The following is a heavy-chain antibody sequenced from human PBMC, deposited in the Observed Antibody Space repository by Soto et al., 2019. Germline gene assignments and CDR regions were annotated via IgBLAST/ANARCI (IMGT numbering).Heavy chain of an antibody. CDR1: GFTFNTYW. CDR2: IKHDGSDS. D-gene: IGHD2-21*01. Sequence: EVQLVESGGGLVQPGGSLRLSCTASGFTFNTYWMTWVRQAPGKGLEWVASIKHDGSDSWYVYSVEGRFIASRDNAKNSLFLQMDSLRAEDTAVYYCARGWGYYFDLWGQGTLVTVSS. J-gene: IGHJ4*02. CDR3: ARGWGYYFDL. V-gene: IGHV3-7*01.